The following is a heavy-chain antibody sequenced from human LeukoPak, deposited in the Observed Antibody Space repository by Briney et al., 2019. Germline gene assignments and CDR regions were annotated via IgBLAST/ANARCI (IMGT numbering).Heavy chain of an antibody. J-gene: IGHJ4*02. V-gene: IGHV3-21*01. Sequence: GGSLRLSCAASGFTFSSYSMNWVRQAPGKGLEWVSSISSSSSYIYYADSVKGRFTISRDNAKNSLYLQMNSLRAEDTAVYYCARAGAVAGYYFDYWGQGTLVTISS. CDR1: GFTFSSYS. CDR2: ISSSSSYI. D-gene: IGHD6-19*01. CDR3: ARAGAVAGYYFDY.